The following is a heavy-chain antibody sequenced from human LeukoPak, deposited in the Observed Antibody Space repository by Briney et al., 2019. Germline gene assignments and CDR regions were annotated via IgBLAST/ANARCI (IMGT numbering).Heavy chain of an antibody. Sequence: PGGSLRLSCAASGFTFDDYAMHWVRQAPGKGLEWVSGISWNSGSIGYADSVKGRFTISRDNAKNSLYLQMNSLRAEDTALYYCAKDQSIAVAGRSGAFDIWGQGTMVTVSS. CDR1: GFTFDDYA. D-gene: IGHD6-19*01. V-gene: IGHV3-9*01. J-gene: IGHJ3*02. CDR3: AKDQSIAVAGRSGAFDI. CDR2: ISWNSGSI.